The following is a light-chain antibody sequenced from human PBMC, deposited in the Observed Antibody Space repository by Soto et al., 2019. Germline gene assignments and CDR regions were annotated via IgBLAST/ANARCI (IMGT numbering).Light chain of an antibody. CDR3: CSFAGSSTSVV. CDR1: SSDVGSYNL. J-gene: IGLJ2*01. CDR2: EGS. Sequence: QSVLTQPASVSGSPGQSITISCTGTSSDVGSYNLVSWYQQHPGKAPKLMIYEGSKRPSGVSNRFSGSKFGNTASLTISGLQAEQEADYYCCSFAGSSTSVVFGGGTKLTVL. V-gene: IGLV2-23*01.